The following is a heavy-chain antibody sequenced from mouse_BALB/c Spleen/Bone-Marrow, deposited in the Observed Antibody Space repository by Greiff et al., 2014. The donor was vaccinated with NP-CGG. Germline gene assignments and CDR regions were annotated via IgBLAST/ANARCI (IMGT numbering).Heavy chain of an antibody. CDR2: INPSTGNT. D-gene: IGHD2-4*01. V-gene: IGHV1-7*01. CDR1: GYTFTTYW. J-gene: IGHJ1*01. Sequence: QVQLQQSGVELAKPGASVKMSCKASGYTFTTYWIHWVKQRPGQGLEWIGYINPSTGNTEYNQKFRDRATLTADKSSSTPYMQLSSLTSEDSAVYYCARGLRDWYFDVWGAGTTVTASS. CDR3: ARGLRDWYFDV.